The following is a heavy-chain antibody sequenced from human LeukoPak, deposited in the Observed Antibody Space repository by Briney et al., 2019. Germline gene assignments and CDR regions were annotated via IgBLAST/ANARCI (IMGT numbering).Heavy chain of an antibody. CDR2: IKSKTDGGTT. CDR3: TTGRRVYNWNCPDL. Sequence: PGGSLRLSCAASGFTFSSYWMSWVRQAPGKGLEWVGRIKSKTDGGTTDYAAPVKGRFTISRDDSKNTLYLQMNSLKTEDTAVYYCTTGRRVYNWNCPDLWGQGTLVTVSS. D-gene: IGHD1-7*01. CDR1: GFTFSSYW. J-gene: IGHJ5*02. V-gene: IGHV3-15*01.